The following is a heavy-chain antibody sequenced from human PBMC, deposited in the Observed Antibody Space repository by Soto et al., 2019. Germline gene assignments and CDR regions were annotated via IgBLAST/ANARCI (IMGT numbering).Heavy chain of an antibody. CDR2: IIPIFGLT. CDR3: ATVEVSGSGNFYFYHYYDMDV. Sequence: QVQLVQSGAEVRKPGSSVRVSCKPSGGSFSKNAINWVRQAPGQGLEWMGGIIPIFGLTNYAPAFQGRLTITGDESRSATYMDLSSLTSGDTDMYYCATVEVSGSGNFYFYHYYDMDVWGLGTSVTVSS. CDR1: GGSFSKNA. V-gene: IGHV1-69*01. D-gene: IGHD3-10*01. J-gene: IGHJ6*02.